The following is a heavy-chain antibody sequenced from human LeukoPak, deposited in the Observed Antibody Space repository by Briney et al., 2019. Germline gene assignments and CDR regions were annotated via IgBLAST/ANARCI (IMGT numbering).Heavy chain of an antibody. D-gene: IGHD1-14*01. J-gene: IGHJ4*02. V-gene: IGHV3-23*01. CDR3: AKDGPNRGPTLYYFDH. Sequence: GGSLRVSCAASGFTFSSYAMSWVRQAPGKGLEWVSGISGSGGSTYYADSVKGRFTISRDNSKNTLHLQMNSLRAEDTAVYYCAKDGPNRGPTLYYFDHWGQGTLVTVSS. CDR2: ISGSGGST. CDR1: GFTFSSYA.